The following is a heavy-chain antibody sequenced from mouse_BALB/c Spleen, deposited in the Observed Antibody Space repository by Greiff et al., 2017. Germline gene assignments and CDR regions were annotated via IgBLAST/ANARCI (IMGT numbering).Heavy chain of an antibody. Sequence: EVKLVESGGGLVQPGGSLKLSCAASGFTFSSYTMSWVRQTPEKRLEWVAYISNGGGSTYYPETVKGRFTISRDNAKNTLYLQMSSLKSEDTAMYYCARRGYFAMDYWGQGTSVTVSS. CDR2: ISNGGGST. CDR3: ARRGYFAMDY. CDR1: GFTFSSYT. J-gene: IGHJ4*01. V-gene: IGHV5-12-2*01.